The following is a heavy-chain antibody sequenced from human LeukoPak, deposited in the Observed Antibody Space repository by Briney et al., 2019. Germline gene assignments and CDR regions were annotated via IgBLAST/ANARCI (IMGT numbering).Heavy chain of an antibody. CDR3: AREVSSSSWFPFDY. J-gene: IGHJ4*02. D-gene: IGHD6-13*01. CDR2: INPNSGGT. V-gene: IGHV1-2*02. CDR1: GYTFTSYY. Sequence: ASVKVSCKASGYTFTSYYMHWVRQAPGQGLEWMGWINPNSGGTNYAQKFQGRVTMTRDTSISTAYMELSRLRSDDTAVYYCAREVSSSSWFPFDYWGQGTLVTVSS.